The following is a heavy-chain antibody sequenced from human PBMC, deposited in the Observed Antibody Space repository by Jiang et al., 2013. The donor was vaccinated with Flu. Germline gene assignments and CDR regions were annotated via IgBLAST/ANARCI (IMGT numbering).Heavy chain of an antibody. CDR1: GYTFTSYG. CDR3: ARDMGALESGYPRPSDY. D-gene: IGHD3-3*01. V-gene: IGHV1-18*01. J-gene: IGHJ4*02. CDR2: ISAYNGNT. Sequence: SGAEVKKPGASVKVSCKASGYTFTSYGISWVRQAPGQGLEWMGWISAYNGNTNYAQKLQGRVTMTTDTSTSTAYMELRSLRSDDTAVYYCARDMGALESGYPRPSDYWGQGTLVTVSS.